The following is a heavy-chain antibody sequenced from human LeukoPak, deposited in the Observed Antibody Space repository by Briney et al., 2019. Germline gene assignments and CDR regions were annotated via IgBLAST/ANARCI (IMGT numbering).Heavy chain of an antibody. CDR3: AKDPYSSSWYNFQH. V-gene: IGHV3-30*02. CDR1: GFTFSSYG. Sequence: GGSLRLSCAASGFTFSSYGMHWVRQAPGKGLEWVAFIRYDGSNKYYADSVKGRFTISRDNSKNTLYLQMNSLRAEDTAVYYCAKDPYSSSWYNFQHWGQGTLVTVSS. CDR2: IRYDGSNK. D-gene: IGHD6-13*01. J-gene: IGHJ1*01.